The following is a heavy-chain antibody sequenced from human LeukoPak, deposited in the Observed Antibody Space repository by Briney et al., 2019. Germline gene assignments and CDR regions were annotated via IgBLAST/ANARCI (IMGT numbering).Heavy chain of an antibody. V-gene: IGHV4-61*02. D-gene: IGHD3-10*01. CDR2: IYTSGST. J-gene: IGHJ4*02. Sequence: SETLSLTCTVSGGSISSHSYYWSWIRQPAGKGLEWIGRIYTSGSTNYNPSLKSRVTISVDTSKNQFSLQLSSVTAADTAVYYCARLDYGSGSYQGVYWGQGTLVTVSS. CDR1: GGSISSHSYY. CDR3: ARLDYGSGSYQGVY.